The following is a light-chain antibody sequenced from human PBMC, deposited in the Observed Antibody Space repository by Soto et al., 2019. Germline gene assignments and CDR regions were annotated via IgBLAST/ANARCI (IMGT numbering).Light chain of an antibody. J-gene: IGKJ2*01. CDR1: QDVSIS. Sequence: MLTQSPATLSLSPGDRAILSCRASQDVSISLGWYQQKPGQAPRLLIYDASNRATGIPDRFSGSGSGTDFTLTISSLEPEDFAAYYCLQRASWRSFGQGTKLEIK. CDR2: DAS. V-gene: IGKV3D-11*01. CDR3: LQRASWRS.